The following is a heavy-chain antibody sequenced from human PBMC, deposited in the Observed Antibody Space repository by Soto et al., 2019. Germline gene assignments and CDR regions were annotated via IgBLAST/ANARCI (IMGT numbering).Heavy chain of an antibody. D-gene: IGHD2-2*01. J-gene: IGHJ4*02. V-gene: IGHV4-31*03. CDR2: IYYTGAA. Sequence: PSETLSLTCSVSGGSVATGGTYWSWARLLPGKGLQWVGYIYYTGAAYYNPALQSRVTISLDTSENQFSLKLTSVTAADTAVYCCASGTFSTISFDFWGQGRQVTVSS. CDR3: ASGTFSTISFDF. CDR1: GGSVATGGTY.